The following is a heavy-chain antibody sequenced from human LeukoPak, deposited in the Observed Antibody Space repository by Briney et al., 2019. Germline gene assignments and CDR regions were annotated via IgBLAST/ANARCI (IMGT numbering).Heavy chain of an antibody. J-gene: IGHJ4*02. D-gene: IGHD1-26*01. V-gene: IGHV3-73*01. CDR3: TRHEEWELSQRPFDY. CDR2: IRSKANSYAT. Sequence: GGSLRLSCAASGFTFSGSAMHWVRQASGKGLEWVGRIRSKANSYATAYAASVKGRFTISRDDSKNTAYLQMNSLKTEDTAVYYCTRHEEWELSQRPFDYWGQGTLVTVSS. CDR1: GFTFSGSA.